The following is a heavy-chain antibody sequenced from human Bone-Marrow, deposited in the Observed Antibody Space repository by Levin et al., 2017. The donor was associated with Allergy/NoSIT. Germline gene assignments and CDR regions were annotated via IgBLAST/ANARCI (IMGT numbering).Heavy chain of an antibody. Sequence: GESLKISCAASGFSFNDYTMAWARQAPGKGLELISRIRGSGAEIYYADSVKGRFTISRDNSKNTLYLQMNSLRDDDTAIYYCAKGQGMVVTAPDYWGQGTLVTVSS. V-gene: IGHV3-23*01. CDR1: GFSFNDYT. D-gene: IGHD2-21*02. CDR2: IRGSGAEI. J-gene: IGHJ4*02. CDR3: AKGQGMVVTAPDY.